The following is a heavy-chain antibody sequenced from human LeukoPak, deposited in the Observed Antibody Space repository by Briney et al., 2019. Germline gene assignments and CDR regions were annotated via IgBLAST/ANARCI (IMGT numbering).Heavy chain of an antibody. J-gene: IGHJ6*03. CDR2: ISSSSSTI. D-gene: IGHD3-10*01. CDR3: ARSVHYYYYMDV. Sequence: GGSLRLSCAASGFTFSSYSMNWVRQAPGKGLEWVSYISSSSSTIYYADSVKGRFTISRDNAKNSLYLQMNSLRAEDTAVYYCARSVHYYYYMDVWGKGTTVTVSS. CDR1: GFTFSSYS. V-gene: IGHV3-48*01.